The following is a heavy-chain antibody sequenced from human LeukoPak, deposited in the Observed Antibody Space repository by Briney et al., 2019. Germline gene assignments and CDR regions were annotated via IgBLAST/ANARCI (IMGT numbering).Heavy chain of an antibody. Sequence: PGGSLRLSCAASGFTFSSYWMSWVRQAPGKGLEWVANINKDGSERYNVDSVKGRFTISRDNANKSLYLQMNSLRAEDTSVYYCARESKGRSKIDYWGQGTLVTVSS. CDR2: INKDGSER. V-gene: IGHV3-7*01. J-gene: IGHJ4*02. CDR1: GFTFSSYW. CDR3: ARESKGRSKIDY. D-gene: IGHD4-17*01.